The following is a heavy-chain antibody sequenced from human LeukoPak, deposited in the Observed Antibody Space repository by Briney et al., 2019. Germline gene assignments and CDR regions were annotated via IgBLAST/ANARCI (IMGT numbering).Heavy chain of an antibody. J-gene: IGHJ4*02. CDR3: AREDSIAAAGRRGY. V-gene: IGHV3-30*04. CDR1: GFTFSNYA. Sequence: GGSLRLSCAVSGFTFSNYAMHWVRQAPGKGLEWVALISYDGSNKYYADSVKGRFTISRDNSKNTLYLQMNSLRAEDTAVYYCAREDSIAAAGRRGYWGQGTLVTVSS. D-gene: IGHD6-13*01. CDR2: ISYDGSNK.